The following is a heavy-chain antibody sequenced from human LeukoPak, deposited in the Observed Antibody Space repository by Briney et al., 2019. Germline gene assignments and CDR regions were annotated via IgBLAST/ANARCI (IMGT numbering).Heavy chain of an antibody. J-gene: IGHJ6*03. D-gene: IGHD2-8*01. Sequence: PSETLSLTCTVSRDSTCGLEGTWIRQPPAQGPESIGYVHYSGSSAYITSLKSRVAMSVDTSKSQFSLSLTSVTAAHTALYYCARWYSSNNVCFHMDVWGKGTTVTVFS. CDR3: ARWYSSNNVCFHMDV. CDR1: RDSTCGLE. CDR2: VHYSGSS. V-gene: IGHV4-59*08.